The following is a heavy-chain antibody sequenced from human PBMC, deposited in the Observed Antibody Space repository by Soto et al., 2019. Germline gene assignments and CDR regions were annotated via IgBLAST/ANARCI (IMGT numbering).Heavy chain of an antibody. CDR2: IRGKANSYAT. CDR3: TSQPLDYYGSDTEY. CDR1: GFTFSGSA. Sequence: ESGGGMVQPGGSLKLSCAASGFTFSGSAMHWVRQASGKGLEWVGRIRGKANSYATGYAASVKGRFTISRDDSENTAYLQMNSLKTEDTAVYYCTSQPLDYYGSDTEYWGQGTLVTVSS. D-gene: IGHD3-10*01. V-gene: IGHV3-73*01. J-gene: IGHJ4*02.